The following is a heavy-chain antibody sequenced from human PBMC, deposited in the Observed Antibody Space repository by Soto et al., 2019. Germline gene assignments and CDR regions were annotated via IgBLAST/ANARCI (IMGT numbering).Heavy chain of an antibody. CDR1: GGSISSYY. D-gene: IGHD2-2*03. CDR3: ARLDIVVVPAEHLNYYYYMDV. CDR2: IYYSGST. Sequence: SETLSLTCTVSGGSISSYYWSWIRQPPGKGLEWIGYIYYSGSTNYNPSLKSRVTISVDTSKNQFSLKLSSVTAADTAVYYCARLDIVVVPAEHLNYYYYMDVWGKGTTVTVSS. J-gene: IGHJ6*03. V-gene: IGHV4-59*08.